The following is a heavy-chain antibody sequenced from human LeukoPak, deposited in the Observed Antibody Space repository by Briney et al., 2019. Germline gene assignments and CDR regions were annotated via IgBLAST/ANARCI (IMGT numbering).Heavy chain of an antibody. CDR1: GYTYTGYY. CDR3: ARGSFSSSETDWIDP. D-gene: IGHD6-6*01. Sequence: ASVTVSCQASGYTYTGYYLHWVRQAPGQGLEWRGWINPNSGGANYAQKFQGRVTMTRDTSITTAYMELSRLRSDDTAVYYCARGSFSSSETDWIDPWSQGTLVTVSS. V-gene: IGHV1-2*02. CDR2: INPNSGGA. J-gene: IGHJ5*02.